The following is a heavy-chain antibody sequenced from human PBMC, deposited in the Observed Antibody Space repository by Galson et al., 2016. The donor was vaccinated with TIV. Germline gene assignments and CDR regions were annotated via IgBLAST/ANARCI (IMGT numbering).Heavy chain of an antibody. CDR3: ARDGARIGAHSAFDS. V-gene: IGHV3-21*06. CDR2: ISSRGTYT. Sequence: SLRLSCAASGFTFNTYKMNWVRQAPGKGLEWISSISSRGTYTHYADSVKGRVTISRDNANNSLYLQMNSLRAEDRAVYYCARDGARIGAHSAFDSWGQGTMVTVSS. J-gene: IGHJ3*02. D-gene: IGHD3-16*01. CDR1: GFTFNTYK.